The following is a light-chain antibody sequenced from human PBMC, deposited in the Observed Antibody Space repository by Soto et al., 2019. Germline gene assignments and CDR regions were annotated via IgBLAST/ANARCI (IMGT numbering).Light chain of an antibody. Sequence: QSVLTQPPSAAGAPGQSGTIACAGRSASIGSNYVYWYQHPPGTAPKLLIYRTDQRPSGVPDRFSGSKSGTSASLAISGLRSEDEADYYCAAWDDSLSGHYVFGTGTKVTVL. CDR2: RTD. CDR3: AAWDDSLSGHYV. CDR1: SASIGSNY. J-gene: IGLJ1*01. V-gene: IGLV1-47*01.